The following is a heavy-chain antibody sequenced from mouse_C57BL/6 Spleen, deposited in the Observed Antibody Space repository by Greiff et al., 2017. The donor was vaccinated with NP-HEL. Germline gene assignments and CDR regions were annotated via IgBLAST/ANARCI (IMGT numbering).Heavy chain of an antibody. V-gene: IGHV1-81*01. D-gene: IGHD1-1*01. CDR3: ARGGDLTTVYYFDY. Sequence: QVQLQQSGAELARPGASVKLSCKASGYTFTSYGISWVKQRTGQGLEWIGEIYPRSGNTYYNEKFKGKATLTADKSSSTAYMELRSLTSEDSAVYFCARGGDLTTVYYFDYWGQGTTLTVSS. CDR2: IYPRSGNT. J-gene: IGHJ2*01. CDR1: GYTFTSYG.